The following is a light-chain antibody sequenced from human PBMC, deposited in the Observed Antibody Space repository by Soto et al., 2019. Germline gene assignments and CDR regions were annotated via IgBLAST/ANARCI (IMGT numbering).Light chain of an antibody. CDR3: SLYTSENTYV. J-gene: IGLJ1*01. CDR1: SSDVGIYNY. Sequence: QSALTQPRSVSGSPGQSVTISCTGTSSDVGIYNYVSWYQQHPGKAPKLIIYEASNRPSGVPDRFSGSKSGNTASLTISGLQAADEADYYCSLYTSENTYVFGTGTKVTVL. CDR2: EAS. V-gene: IGLV2-18*01.